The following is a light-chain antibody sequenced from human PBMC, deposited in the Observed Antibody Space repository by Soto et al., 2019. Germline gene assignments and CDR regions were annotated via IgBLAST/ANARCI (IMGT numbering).Light chain of an antibody. J-gene: IGLJ1*01. CDR1: SSDVGGYNF. V-gene: IGLV2-11*01. CDR3: CSNAGSYTYV. Sequence: QSALTQPRSVSGSLGQSVTISCTGTSSDVGGYNFVSWYQQHPGKAPKLMIYDVNKRPSGVPDRFSGSKSGNTASLTISGLQAEDEADYYCCSNAGSYTYVFGTGTKLTVL. CDR2: DVN.